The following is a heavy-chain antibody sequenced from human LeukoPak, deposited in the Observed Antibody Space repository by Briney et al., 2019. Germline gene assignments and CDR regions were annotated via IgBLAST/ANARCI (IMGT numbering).Heavy chain of an antibody. V-gene: IGHV3-33*01. Sequence: GRSLRLSCAASGFTFSSYGMHWVRQAPGKGLEWVAVIWYDGSNKYYADSVKGRFTISRDNPKNTLYLQMNSLRAEDTAVYYCARDKEGYDILTGRGGNYFDYWGQGTLVTVSS. CDR3: ARDKEGYDILTGRGGNYFDY. D-gene: IGHD3-9*01. J-gene: IGHJ4*02. CDR2: IWYDGSNK. CDR1: GFTFSSYG.